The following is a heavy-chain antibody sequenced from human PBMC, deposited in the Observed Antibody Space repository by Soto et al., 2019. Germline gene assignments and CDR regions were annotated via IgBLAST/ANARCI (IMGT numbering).Heavy chain of an antibody. V-gene: IGHV3-23*01. CDR1: RFTFRDYA. J-gene: IGHJ4*02. D-gene: IGHD3-10*01. Sequence: GGSLRLSCAASRFTFRDYAMTWVRQAPGKGLEWVSAITGSGGSTYYADSVKGRFTISRDNSKNTMYLQMNSLRAEDTAVYYCAKGSVRLVRGVILHFDYWGQGTLVTVSS. CDR2: ITGSGGST. CDR3: AKGSVRLVRGVILHFDY.